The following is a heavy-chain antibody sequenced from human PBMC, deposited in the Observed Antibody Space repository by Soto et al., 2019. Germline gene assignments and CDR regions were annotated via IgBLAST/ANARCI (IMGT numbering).Heavy chain of an antibody. V-gene: IGHV1-69*13. CDR3: AAGDSSDTGDH. J-gene: IGHJ4*02. CDR2: TTAILGTR. CDR1: GDTLSHYG. D-gene: IGHD5-18*01. Sequence: SVKVSFKASGDTLSHYGVSWVRQVPGKGLEWMGGTTAILGTRDYAQKFQGRMTITSDESTTTSYMELNSLASDDTAVYYCAAGDSSDTGDHWGQGTLVTVSS.